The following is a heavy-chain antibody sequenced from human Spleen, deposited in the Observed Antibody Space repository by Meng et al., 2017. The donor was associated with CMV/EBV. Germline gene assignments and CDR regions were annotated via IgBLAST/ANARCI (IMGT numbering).Heavy chain of an antibody. CDR1: GGSISSGDYY. J-gene: IGHJ4*02. Sequence: TCTVSGGSISSGDYYWSWIRQPPGQGLEWIGYIYYDGTTYYNPSLKSRVSISVDTSKNQFSLRVNSATAADTAIYFCANTAGYYFDYWGQGALVTVSS. CDR2: IYYDGTT. D-gene: IGHD2-21*02. CDR3: ANTAGYYFDY. V-gene: IGHV4-30-4*08.